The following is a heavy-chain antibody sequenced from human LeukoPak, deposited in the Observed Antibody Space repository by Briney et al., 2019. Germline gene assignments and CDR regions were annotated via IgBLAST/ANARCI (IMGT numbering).Heavy chain of an antibody. CDR2: IIPIFGTA. V-gene: IGHV1-69*05. J-gene: IGHJ6*03. CDR1: GGTFSSYA. CDR3: ASSGLQKNYYYYYYMDA. D-gene: IGHD4-11*01. Sequence: ASVKVSCKASGGTFSSYAISWVRQAPGQGLEWMGGIIPIFGTANYAQKFQGRVTITTDESTSTAYMELSSLRSEDTAVYYCASSGLQKNYYYYYYMDAWGKGTTVTVSS.